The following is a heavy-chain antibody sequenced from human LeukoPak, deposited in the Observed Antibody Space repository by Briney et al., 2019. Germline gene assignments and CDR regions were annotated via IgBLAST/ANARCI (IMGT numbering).Heavy chain of an antibody. CDR1: GFTFSRYN. CDR2: ISRSSGTI. CDR3: ARDTDSSGYYGGDY. V-gene: IGHV3-48*01. J-gene: IGHJ4*02. Sequence: PGGSLGLSCAASGFTFSRYNMHWVRQAPGKGLEWVSYISRSSGTIYYADSVRGRFTSSRDNAKNSLSLQMNSLRAEDTAVYYCARDTDSSGYYGGDYWGQGTLVTVSS. D-gene: IGHD3-22*01.